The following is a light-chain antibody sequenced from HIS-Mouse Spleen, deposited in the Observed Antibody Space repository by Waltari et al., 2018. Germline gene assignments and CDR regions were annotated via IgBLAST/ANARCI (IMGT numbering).Light chain of an antibody. Sequence: SYELTQPPSVSVSPGQTARITCPGDALPQKYAYWYQQKSGQAPVLVIYEDSKRPSGIPERFSGYSSGTMATLTISGAQVEDEADYYCYSTDSSGNHRVFGGGTKLTVL. V-gene: IGLV3-10*01. J-gene: IGLJ2*01. CDR2: EDS. CDR1: ALPQKY. CDR3: YSTDSSGNHRV.